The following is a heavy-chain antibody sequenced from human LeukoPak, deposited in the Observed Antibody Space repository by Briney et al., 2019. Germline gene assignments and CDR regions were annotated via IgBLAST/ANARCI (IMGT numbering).Heavy chain of an antibody. CDR1: GFTFSSYS. Sequence: PGGSLRLSCAASGFTFSSYSMNWVRQAPGKGLEWVSSISSSSSYIYYADSVKGRFTISRDNAKNSLYLQMHSLRAEDTAVYYCARDKGGIAGNFDYWGQGTLVTVSS. J-gene: IGHJ4*02. V-gene: IGHV3-21*01. CDR3: ARDKGGIAGNFDY. D-gene: IGHD6-13*01. CDR2: ISSSSSYI.